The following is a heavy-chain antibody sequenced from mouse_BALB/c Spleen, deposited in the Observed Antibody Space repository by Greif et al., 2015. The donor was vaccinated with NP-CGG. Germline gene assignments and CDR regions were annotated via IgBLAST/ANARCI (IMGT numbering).Heavy chain of an antibody. CDR3: ARDRYYGNYEYFDV. J-gene: IGHJ1*01. Sequence: VMLAESGPGLVAPSQSLSITCTVSGFSLASYGVHWVRQPPGKGLEWLGVIWAGGSTNYNSALMSRLSISKDNSKSXVFLKMNSLQTDDTAMYYCARDRYYGNYEYFDVWGAGTTVTVSS. D-gene: IGHD2-1*01. V-gene: IGHV2-9*02. CDR2: IWAGGST. CDR1: GFSLASYG.